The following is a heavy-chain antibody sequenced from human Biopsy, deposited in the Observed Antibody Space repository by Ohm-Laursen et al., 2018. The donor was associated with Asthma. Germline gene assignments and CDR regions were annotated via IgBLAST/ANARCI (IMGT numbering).Heavy chain of an antibody. Sequence: SLRLSCTASGFTFSDYDMHWVRQAPGKGLEWVAVISYDGTNKDYADSVKGRFTISRDNSKNMLYLQMNSLRAEDTAVYYCARDLGTTRMDVWGQGTTVTVSS. CDR3: ARDLGTTRMDV. D-gene: IGHD1-1*01. V-gene: IGHV3-30-3*01. CDR2: ISYDGTNK. J-gene: IGHJ6*02. CDR1: GFTFSDYD.